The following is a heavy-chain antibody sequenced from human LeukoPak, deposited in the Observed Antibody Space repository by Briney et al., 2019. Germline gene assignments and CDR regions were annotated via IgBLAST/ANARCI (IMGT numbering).Heavy chain of an antibody. J-gene: IGHJ3*02. D-gene: IGHD2-2*01. CDR3: VFDVPAAAFDI. V-gene: IGHV1-18*01. CDR2: ISAYNGNT. Sequence: ASVKVSCKASGYTFTSYGISWVRQAPGQGLERMGWISAYNGNTNYAQKLQGRVTMTTDTSTSTAYMELRSLRSDDTAVYYCVFDVPAAAFDIWGQGTMVTVSS. CDR1: GYTFTSYG.